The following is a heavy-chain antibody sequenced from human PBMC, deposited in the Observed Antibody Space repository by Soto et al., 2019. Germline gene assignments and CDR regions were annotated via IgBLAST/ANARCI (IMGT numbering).Heavy chain of an antibody. CDR1: GGSISSYY. CDR2: IYYSGST. Sequence: PSETLSLTCTVSGGSISSYYWSWTRQPPGKGLEWIGYIYYSGSTNYNPSLKSRVTISVDTSKNQFSLKLSSVTAADTAVYYCAKVVSGGSIRYYFDYWGQGTLVTVSS. CDR3: AKVVSGGSIRYYFDY. J-gene: IGHJ4*02. D-gene: IGHD2-15*01. V-gene: IGHV4-59*01.